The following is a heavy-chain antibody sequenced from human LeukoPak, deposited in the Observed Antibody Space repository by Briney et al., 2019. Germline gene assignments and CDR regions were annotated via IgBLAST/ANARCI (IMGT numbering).Heavy chain of an antibody. CDR3: ASLDTVMVT. D-gene: IGHD5-18*01. V-gene: IGHV4-30-4*01. J-gene: IGHJ4*02. Sequence: SETLSFTCAVYGGSFSGYYWSWIRQPPGKGLEWIGYIYYSGSTYYNPSLKSRVTISVDTSKNQFSLKLSSVTAADTAVYYCASLDTVMVTWGQGTLVTVSS. CDR1: GGSFSGYY. CDR2: IYYSGST.